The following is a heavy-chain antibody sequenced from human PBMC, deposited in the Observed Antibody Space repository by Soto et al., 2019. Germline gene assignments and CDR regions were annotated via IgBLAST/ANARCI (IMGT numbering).Heavy chain of an antibody. CDR3: AKDNRGHDF. V-gene: IGHV3-33*06. Sequence: GALRLSCAASVFTRSSSGMHWVRQAPGKGLEWLAVIWYDGSTTYYSDSVKGRFTISRDNSKNTLYLQMSSLRAEDTAVYFCAKDNRGHDFWGRGTLVTVSS. CDR2: IWYDGSTT. D-gene: IGHD3-16*02. CDR1: VFTRSSSG. J-gene: IGHJ4*02.